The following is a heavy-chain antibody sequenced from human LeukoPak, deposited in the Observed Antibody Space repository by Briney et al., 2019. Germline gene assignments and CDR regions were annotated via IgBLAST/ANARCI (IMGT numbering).Heavy chain of an antibody. CDR3: ARGGYDFWSGYYTMVEACY. D-gene: IGHD3-3*01. J-gene: IGHJ4*02. CDR1: GGTFSSYA. Sequence: ASVKVSCKASGGTFSSYAISWVRQAPGQGLEWMGGIIPIFGTANYAQKFQGRVTITADESTSTAYMELSSLRSEDTAVYYCARGGYDFWSGYYTMVEACYWGQGTLVTVSS. CDR2: IIPIFGTA. V-gene: IGHV1-69*13.